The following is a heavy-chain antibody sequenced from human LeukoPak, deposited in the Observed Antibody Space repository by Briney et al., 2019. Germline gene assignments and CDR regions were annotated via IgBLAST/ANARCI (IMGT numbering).Heavy chain of an antibody. D-gene: IGHD1-20*01. V-gene: IGHV3-23*01. Sequence: GGSLRLSCAASGFTFSSYAMSWVRQAPGKGLEWVSAISGSGGSTYYADSVKGRFTISRDNSKNTLYLQMNSLRAEDTAVYYCASLHLAYNWKDYWGQGILVTVSS. J-gene: IGHJ4*02. CDR2: ISGSGGST. CDR3: ASLHLAYNWKDY. CDR1: GFTFSSYA.